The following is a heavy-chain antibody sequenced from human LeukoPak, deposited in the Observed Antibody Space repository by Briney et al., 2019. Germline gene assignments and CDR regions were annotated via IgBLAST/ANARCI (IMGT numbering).Heavy chain of an antibody. CDR3: ARQKHSSGWYVY. J-gene: IGHJ4*02. Sequence: SETLSLTCTDSGGSISSYYWSWIRQPPGKGLEWIGYIYYSGSTNYNPSLKSRVTISVDTSKNQFSLKLSSVTAADTAVYYCARQKHSSGWYVYWGQGTLVTVSS. CDR1: GGSISSYY. CDR2: IYYSGST. V-gene: IGHV4-59*08. D-gene: IGHD6-19*01.